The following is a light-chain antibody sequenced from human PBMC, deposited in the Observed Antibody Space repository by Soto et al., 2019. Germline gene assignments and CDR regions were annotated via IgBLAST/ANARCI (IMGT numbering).Light chain of an antibody. Sequence: DIQMTQSPSSLSASVGDRVTITCRASQSISTFLNWYQQKPGKAPKLLIYGASNLESGVPSTFSGNGSWTEFTLTISSLQSEEFATYYCQQCFSTPLLTFGGGTKVEIK. CDR3: QQCFSTPLLT. J-gene: IGKJ4*01. V-gene: IGKV1-39*01. CDR2: GAS. CDR1: QSISTF.